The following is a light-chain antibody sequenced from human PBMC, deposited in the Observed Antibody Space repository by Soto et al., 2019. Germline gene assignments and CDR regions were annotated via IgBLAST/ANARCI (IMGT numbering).Light chain of an antibody. CDR1: QSISGIY. CDR2: SAS. Sequence: EIVLTQSPGTLSLSPGERASLSCRASQSISGIYLAWYQHKHGQAPRLLLHSASRRATGIPDRFSGSGSGTDFVLTISRLEPEDFAVYYCQHLGWSSPLIFGQWTRLEIK. CDR3: QHLGWSSPLI. J-gene: IGKJ5*01. V-gene: IGKV3-20*01.